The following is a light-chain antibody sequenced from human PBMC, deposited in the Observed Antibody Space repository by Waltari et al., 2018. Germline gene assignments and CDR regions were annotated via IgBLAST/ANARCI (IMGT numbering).Light chain of an antibody. Sequence: QSGLTQPASVSGSPGQSITISCTGTSSDVGNYNLVSGYQQYPGKAPKLMVYEVTRRSSWVSECFSGSKSGNTASLTIYGLQSEDEADYYCCSYAGLGIYVFGTGTKVTVL. CDR2: EVT. V-gene: IGLV2-23*02. CDR1: SSDVGNYNL. CDR3: CSYAGLGIYV. J-gene: IGLJ1*01.